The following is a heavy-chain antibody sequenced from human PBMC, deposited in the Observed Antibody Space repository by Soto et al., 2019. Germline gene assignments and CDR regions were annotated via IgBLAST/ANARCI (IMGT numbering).Heavy chain of an antibody. CDR2: INAGNGHT. CDR3: AIDIVVVPAALGYYYYMDV. CDR1: GYTFTSYA. V-gene: IGHV1-3*01. J-gene: IGHJ6*03. D-gene: IGHD2-2*01. Sequence: QVQLVQSGAEVKKPGASVKVSCKASGYTFTSYAMHWVRQAPGQRLEWMGWINAGNGHTKYSQKFQGRVTITRDTSASTAYMALRSSRSEDTAVYYCAIDIVVVPAALGYYYYMDVWGKGSTVTVAS.